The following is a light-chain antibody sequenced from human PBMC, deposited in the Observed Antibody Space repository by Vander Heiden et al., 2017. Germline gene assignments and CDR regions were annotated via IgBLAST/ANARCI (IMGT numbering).Light chain of an antibody. Sequence: VIWMTQSPSLLSASTGDRITISCRISQGISSYLAWYQQKPGKAPELLIYAASTLKSGVPSRFSGSGSGTDFTLTIRCLQSEDFATYYCQHDDSFPFTFGQGTKMDIK. CDR3: QHDDSFPFT. V-gene: IGKV1D-8*01. CDR1: QGISSY. J-gene: IGKJ2*01. CDR2: AAS.